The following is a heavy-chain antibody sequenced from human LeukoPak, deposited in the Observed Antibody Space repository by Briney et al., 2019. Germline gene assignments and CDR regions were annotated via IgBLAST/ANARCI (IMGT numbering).Heavy chain of an antibody. D-gene: IGHD1-26*01. CDR3: AKPSTSSRSYPDF. V-gene: IGHV3-23*01. CDR2: ISDRGGST. CDR1: GFTFSSYA. Sequence: PGGSLRLSCAASGFTFSSYAMSWVRQAPGKGLDWVSVISDRGGSTYYADSVKGRFTISRDNSKNTLYLQMNSLRVEDTAVYYCAKPSTSSRSYPDFWGQGTLVTVSS. J-gene: IGHJ4*02.